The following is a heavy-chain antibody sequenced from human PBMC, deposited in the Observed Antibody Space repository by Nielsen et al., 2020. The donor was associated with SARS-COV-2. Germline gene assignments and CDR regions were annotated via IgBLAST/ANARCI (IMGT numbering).Heavy chain of an antibody. CDR3: AKGDVVVVAGSSDY. D-gene: IGHD2-15*01. CDR1: GFTFSSYA. CDR2: IGGGGGRT. V-gene: IGHV3-23*01. Sequence: GESLKISCAASGFTFSSYAMSWVRQAPGKGLEWVSGIGGGGGRTNYADSVKGRFSISRDNSKNTLYLQMNSLRGEDTAVYYCAKGDVVVVAGSSDYWGQGTLVTVSS. J-gene: IGHJ4*02.